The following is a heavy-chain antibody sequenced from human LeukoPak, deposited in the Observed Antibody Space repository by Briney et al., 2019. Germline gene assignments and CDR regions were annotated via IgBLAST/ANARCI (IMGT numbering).Heavy chain of an antibody. V-gene: IGHV4-30-4*01. CDR1: GASISSDDYY. CDR2: IYYSGST. D-gene: IGHD1-26*01. J-gene: IGHJ4*02. CDR3: ARESGSYPGIFDD. Sequence: PSETLSLTCTVSGASISSDDYYWSWIRQPPGKGLEWIGYIYYSGSTNYNPSLKSRVTISADTSKNQVSLQLSSVTLADTAVYYCARESGSYPGIFDDWGQGTLVTVSS.